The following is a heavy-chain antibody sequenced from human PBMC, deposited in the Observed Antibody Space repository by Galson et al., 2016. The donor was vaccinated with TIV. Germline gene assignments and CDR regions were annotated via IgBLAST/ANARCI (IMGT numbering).Heavy chain of an antibody. CDR1: GGAFSSDA. Sequence: SVKVSCKASGGAFSSDAISWVRQAPGQGLEWMGGIITIFGSANYAQKFQGRVTITADESTTTAYMELSSLRVEDTAVYYCARGGPGCSSTSCYGALDPWGQGTLVTVSS. V-gene: IGHV1-69*13. J-gene: IGHJ5*02. CDR3: ARGGPGCSSTSCYGALDP. D-gene: IGHD2-2*01. CDR2: IITIFGSA.